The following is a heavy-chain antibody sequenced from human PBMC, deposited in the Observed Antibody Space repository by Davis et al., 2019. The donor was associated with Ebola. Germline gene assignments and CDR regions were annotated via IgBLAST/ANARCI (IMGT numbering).Heavy chain of an antibody. Sequence: PSETLSLTCTVSGGSISYDYWSWIRQPPGKGLEWIGHIFYSGSADYNPSLKSRVTISIDTSKNQFSLKFVSVTAADTAIYYCAKGGGSYYSDSWFDPWGQGVPVTVST. D-gene: IGHD1-26*01. J-gene: IGHJ5*02. CDR1: GGSISYDY. CDR3: AKGGGSYYSDSWFDP. CDR2: IFYSGSA. V-gene: IGHV4-59*01.